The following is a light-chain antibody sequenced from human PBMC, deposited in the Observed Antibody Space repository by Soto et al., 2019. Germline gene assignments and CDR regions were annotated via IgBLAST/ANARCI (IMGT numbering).Light chain of an antibody. CDR2: EVS. V-gene: IGLV2-14*01. Sequence: QSALTQPASVSGSPGQSITMFCTGTSSDVGGYNYVSWYQQHPGKAPKLIIYEVSNRPSGISNRFSGSKSANTASLTISGLQAEDEAEYYCSSFTGSTTGVFGGGTKVTVL. CDR1: SSDVGGYNY. CDR3: SSFTGSTTGV. J-gene: IGLJ3*02.